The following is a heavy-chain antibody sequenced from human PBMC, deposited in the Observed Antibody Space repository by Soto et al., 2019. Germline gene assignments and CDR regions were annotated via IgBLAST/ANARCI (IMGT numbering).Heavy chain of an antibody. CDR1: GGSISSGGYS. D-gene: IGHD2-2*01. J-gene: IGHJ6*02. Sequence: PSETLSLTCAVSGGSISSGGYSWSWIRQPPGKGLEWIGYTYHSGSTYYNPSLKSRVTISVDRSKNQFSLKLSSVTAADTAVYYCARGSCSSTSCFPGGMDVWGQGTTVTVSS. CDR2: TYHSGST. CDR3: ARGSCSSTSCFPGGMDV. V-gene: IGHV4-30-2*01.